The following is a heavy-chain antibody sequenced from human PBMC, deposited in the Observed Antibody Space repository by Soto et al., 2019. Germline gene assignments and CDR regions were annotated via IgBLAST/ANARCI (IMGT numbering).Heavy chain of an antibody. CDR3: ATSVNSAMAFDY. J-gene: IGHJ4*02. CDR1: GYTFTHYY. D-gene: IGHD5-18*01. Sequence: QVQLVQSGAEVKKPGASVRDSCKASGYTFTHYYIHWVRQAPGQGLEWMGIINPNGGITTYAQKFRAGFSMTRDTSTSTVYLELSSLRSEDSAVYYCATSVNSAMAFDYWGQGTLVTVSS. CDR2: INPNGGIT. V-gene: IGHV1-46*01.